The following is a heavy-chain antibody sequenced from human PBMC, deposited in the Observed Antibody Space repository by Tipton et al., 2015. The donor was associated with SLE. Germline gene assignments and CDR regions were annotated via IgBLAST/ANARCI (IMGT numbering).Heavy chain of an antibody. CDR1: GDSISRDTYY. V-gene: IGHV4-39*07. Sequence: TLSLTCSVSGDSISRDTYYWAWGWIRQPPGKGLEWIGRIYYSGSTYHNPSLKSRVTISVDTSKKQFSLELSSVTAADTAVYYCARVGNYDLDYWGQRTLVTVSS. CDR3: ARVGNYDLDY. J-gene: IGHJ4*02. CDR2: IYYSGST. D-gene: IGHD3-3*01.